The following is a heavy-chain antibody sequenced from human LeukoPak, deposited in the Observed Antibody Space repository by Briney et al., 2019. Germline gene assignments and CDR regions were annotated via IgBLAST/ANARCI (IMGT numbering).Heavy chain of an antibody. Sequence: SVKVSCKASGGTFSSYAISWVRQAPGQGLEWMGGIIPIFGTANYAQKFQGRVTITTDESTSTAYTELSSLRSEDTAVYYCARDGSGIGRFDYWGQGTLVTVSS. CDR1: GGTFSSYA. V-gene: IGHV1-69*05. J-gene: IGHJ4*02. CDR2: IIPIFGTA. CDR3: ARDGSGIGRFDY. D-gene: IGHD3-10*01.